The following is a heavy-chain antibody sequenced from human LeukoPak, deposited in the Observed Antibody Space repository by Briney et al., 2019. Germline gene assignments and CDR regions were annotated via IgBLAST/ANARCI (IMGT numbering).Heavy chain of an antibody. D-gene: IGHD2-2*01. J-gene: IGHJ6*02. Sequence: GESLKISCKGSGSTFTSYWFGWVRQMPGKGLEWMGIISPGDSDSIYSPSLQGQVTISVDKSISTAYLQWGSLKASDAAMYYCARSSSTSLYAMDVWGQGTTVTVSS. V-gene: IGHV5-51*01. CDR2: ISPGDSDS. CDR1: GSTFTSYW. CDR3: ARSSSTSLYAMDV.